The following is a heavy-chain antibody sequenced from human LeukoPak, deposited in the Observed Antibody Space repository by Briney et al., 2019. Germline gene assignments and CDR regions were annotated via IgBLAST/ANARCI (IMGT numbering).Heavy chain of an antibody. CDR2: MSSSGSVI. V-gene: IGHV3-11*01. D-gene: IGHD3-3*01. Sequence: EPGGSLRLSCSASEFTFSDYYMSWIRQAPGKGLEWVSYMSSSGSVIYYADSVKGRFTISRDNAKNSLYLQMNNLRVEDTAMYYCARSRSGQYWGQGTLVTVSS. CDR3: ARSRSGQY. J-gene: IGHJ4*02. CDR1: EFTFSDYY.